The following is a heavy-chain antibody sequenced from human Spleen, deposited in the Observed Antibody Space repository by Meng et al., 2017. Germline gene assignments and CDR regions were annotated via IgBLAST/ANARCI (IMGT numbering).Heavy chain of an antibody. CDR1: GGSISSGDYY. Sequence: QVQLQESGPGLVKPSQTLSLTCTVSGGSISSGDYYWSWIRQPPGKGLEWIAYIYYSGSTYYNPSLKSRVTISVDTSKNQFSLKLSSVTAADTAVYYCARQVVVAAVGFDPWGQGTLVTVSS. CDR2: IYYSGST. CDR3: ARQVVVAAVGFDP. V-gene: IGHV4-30-4*01. D-gene: IGHD2-15*01. J-gene: IGHJ5*02.